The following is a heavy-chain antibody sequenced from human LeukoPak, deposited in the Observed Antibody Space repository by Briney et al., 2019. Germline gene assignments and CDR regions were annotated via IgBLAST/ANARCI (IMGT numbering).Heavy chain of an antibody. CDR3: ARQLYSNYNYFDY. CDR2: THYSGST. V-gene: IGHV4-59*08. Sequence: SETLSLTCTVSGGSISSYYWSWIRQPPGKGLEWIGYTHYSGSTNYNPSLKSRVTISGDTSENRFSLRLSSVTAPDTAVYYCARQLYSNYNYFDYWGQGALVTVSS. CDR1: GGSISSYY. J-gene: IGHJ4*02. D-gene: IGHD4-11*01.